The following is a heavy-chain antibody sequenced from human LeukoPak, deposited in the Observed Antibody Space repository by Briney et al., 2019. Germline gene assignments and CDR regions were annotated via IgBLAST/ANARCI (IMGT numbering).Heavy chain of an antibody. D-gene: IGHD3-10*01. CDR2: IQYDGSNE. CDR3: ARAKHLWFGELLPYYFDY. CDR1: GFTFSSYG. V-gene: IGHV3-30*02. J-gene: IGHJ4*02. Sequence: GGSLRLSCAASGFTFSSYGMHWVRQAPGKGLEWVAYIQYDGSNEQYAHSAKGRFRISRDSSKNILYLQMNSLRAEDTAVYYCARAKHLWFGELLPYYFDYWGQGTLVTVSS.